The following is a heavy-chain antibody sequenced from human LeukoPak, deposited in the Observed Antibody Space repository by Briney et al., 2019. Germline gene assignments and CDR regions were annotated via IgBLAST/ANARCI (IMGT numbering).Heavy chain of an antibody. J-gene: IGHJ4*02. Sequence: GGSLRLSCAASGFTFSSYGMHWVRQAPGKGLEWVAFIRYDGSNKYYADSVKGRFTISRDNSKNTLYLQMNSLRAEDTAVYYCAKPLSYYSDPSPNFDYWGQGTLVTVSS. CDR1: GFTFSSYG. V-gene: IGHV3-30*02. CDR2: IRYDGSNK. D-gene: IGHD4-17*01. CDR3: AKPLSYYSDPSPNFDY.